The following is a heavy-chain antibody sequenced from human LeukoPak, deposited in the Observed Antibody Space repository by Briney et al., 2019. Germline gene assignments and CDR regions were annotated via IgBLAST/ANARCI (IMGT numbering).Heavy chain of an antibody. CDR2: ISSSGST. Sequence: SETLSLTCTVSGGSISSSSYYWGWIRQPPGKGLEWIGRISSSGSTNYNPSLKSRVSISIDTSKNQFSLKLSSVTAADTAVYYCARFLNWVFDNWGQGSLVTVSS. CDR1: GGSISSSSYY. J-gene: IGHJ4*02. CDR3: ARFLNWVFDN. V-gene: IGHV4-39*07. D-gene: IGHD7-27*01.